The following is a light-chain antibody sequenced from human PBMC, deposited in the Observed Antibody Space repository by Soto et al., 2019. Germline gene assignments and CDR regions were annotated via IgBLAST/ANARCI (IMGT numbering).Light chain of an antibody. V-gene: IGLV2-14*01. CDR1: SSDVGGYNY. CDR3: SSYTTCAPLI. Sequence: QSALTQPASVSGSPGQSITISCTGTSSDVGGYNYVSWYQQHPGKAPKLMIYEVSNRPSGVSNRFSGSKSGNTASLTISGLQAEDEADYHCSSYTTCAPLIFGGGTKLTVL. CDR2: EVS. J-gene: IGLJ2*01.